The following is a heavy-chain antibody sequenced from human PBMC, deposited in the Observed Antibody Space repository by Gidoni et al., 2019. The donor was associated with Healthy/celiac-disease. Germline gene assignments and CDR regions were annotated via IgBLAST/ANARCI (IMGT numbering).Heavy chain of an antibody. CDR3: ARRGSGYGGNTAPDAFDI. Sequence: QLQLQESGPGLVKPSETLSLTCTVSGGSISSSSYYWGWIRQPPGKGLEWIGSIYYSGSTYYNPSLKSRVTISVDTSKNQFSLKLSSVTAADTAVYYCARRGSGYGGNTAPDAFDIWGQGTMVTVSS. J-gene: IGHJ3*02. D-gene: IGHD3-16*01. V-gene: IGHV4-39*01. CDR2: IYYSGST. CDR1: GGSISSSSYY.